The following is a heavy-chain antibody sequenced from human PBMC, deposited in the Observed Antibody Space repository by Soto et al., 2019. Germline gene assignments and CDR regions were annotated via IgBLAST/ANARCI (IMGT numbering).Heavy chain of an antibody. V-gene: IGHV3-7*01. J-gene: IGHJ6*02. CDR1: GFSFSTYL. Sequence: GGSLRLSCAASGFSFSTYLMSWVRQAPGKGLEWVANIKQGGNEKFYVDSVKGRFTISRDDDKKSLYLQMDSLRVEDTAVYYCVGALTYEVPYYYYGMDVWGQGTTVTVSS. D-gene: IGHD3-16*01. CDR2: IKQGGNEK. CDR3: VGALTYEVPYYYYGMDV.